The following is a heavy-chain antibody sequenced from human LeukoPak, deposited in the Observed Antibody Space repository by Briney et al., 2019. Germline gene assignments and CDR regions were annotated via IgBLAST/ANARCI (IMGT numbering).Heavy chain of an antibody. CDR3: VSFYETY. CDR1: GFTFSSYS. J-gene: IGHJ4*02. CDR2: ITASGTAM. V-gene: IGHV3-48*04. D-gene: IGHD2/OR15-2a*01. Sequence: PGGSLRLSCAASGFTFSSYSMNWVRQAPGKGLEWVPHITASGTAMFYADSVKGRFTISKDNAKNTVYLQMNNLRAEDTAVYYCVSFYETYWGRGTLVTVSS.